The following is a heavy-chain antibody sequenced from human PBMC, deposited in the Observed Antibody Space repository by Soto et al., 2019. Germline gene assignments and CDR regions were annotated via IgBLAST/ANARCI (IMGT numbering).Heavy chain of an antibody. CDR1: GFTFTRYS. Sequence: PGGSLRLSCAAAGFTFTRYSMNWVRQAPGKGLEWVSSISSTTNYIYYADSMKGRFTVSRDNAKNSVYLEMNSLSAEDTAVYYCARESEDLTSNFDYWGQGTLVTVSS. CDR3: ARESEDLTSNFDY. V-gene: IGHV3-21*01. CDR2: ISSTTNYI. J-gene: IGHJ4*02.